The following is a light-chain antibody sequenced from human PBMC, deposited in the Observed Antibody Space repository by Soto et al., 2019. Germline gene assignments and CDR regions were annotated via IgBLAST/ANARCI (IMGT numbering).Light chain of an antibody. J-gene: IGKJ2*01. CDR2: GAS. V-gene: IGKV3-20*01. Sequence: EIVLTQSPGTLSFSPGDRATLSCRASQSVSSSYLAWYQQKPGQAPSLLIYGASSRATGIPDRFSGSGSGTDFTLTISRLEPEDFAVYYCQQYGSSPYTFGQGTKLEIK. CDR3: QQYGSSPYT. CDR1: QSVSSSY.